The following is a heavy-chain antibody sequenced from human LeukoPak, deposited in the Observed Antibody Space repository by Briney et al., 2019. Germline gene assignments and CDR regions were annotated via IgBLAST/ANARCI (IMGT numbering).Heavy chain of an antibody. CDR3: ARHGGVIAARLSWFDP. CDR1: GYSFTNYW. J-gene: IGHJ5*02. Sequence: GESLKISCKGSGYSFTNYWIGWVRQMPGKGLEWMGIIYPGDSDTRYSPSFQGQVTISADKSISTAYLQWSSLKASDTAMYYCARHGGVIAARLSWFDPWGQGTLVTVSS. D-gene: IGHD6-6*01. V-gene: IGHV5-51*01. CDR2: IYPGDSDT.